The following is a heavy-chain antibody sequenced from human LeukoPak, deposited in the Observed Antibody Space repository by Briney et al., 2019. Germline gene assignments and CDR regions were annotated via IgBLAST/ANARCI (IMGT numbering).Heavy chain of an antibody. V-gene: IGHV3-11*05. J-gene: IGHJ4*02. Sequence: GGSLRLSCEASGFSFSDYYMSWIRQSPGKGLEWVSYISSSSGNTNYADSVKGRFTISRDSAKNSLYLQMNSLRPEDTAVYYCARGASDFDYWGQGTLVTVSS. D-gene: IGHD5-12*01. CDR2: ISSSSGNT. CDR1: GFSFSDYY. CDR3: ARGASDFDY.